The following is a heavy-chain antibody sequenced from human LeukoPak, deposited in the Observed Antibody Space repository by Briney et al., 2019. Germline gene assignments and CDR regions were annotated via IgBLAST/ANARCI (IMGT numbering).Heavy chain of an antibody. CDR1: GFTFSDYY. J-gene: IGHJ4*02. CDR2: ISSSSSYT. V-gene: IGHV3-11*06. Sequence: PGGSLRLSCAASGFTFSDYYMSWVRQAPGKGLEWGLYISSSSSYTNYADSVKGRFTISRDNAKNSLYLQMNSLRAEDTAVYYCARGEGSSARDYYFDYWGQGTLVTVSS. D-gene: IGHD6-6*01. CDR3: ARGEGSSARDYYFDY.